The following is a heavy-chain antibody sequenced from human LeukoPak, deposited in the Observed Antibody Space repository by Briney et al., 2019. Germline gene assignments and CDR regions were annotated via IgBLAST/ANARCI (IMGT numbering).Heavy chain of an antibody. J-gene: IGHJ5*02. Sequence: ASVKVSCKASGNTFIAYYMHWVRQAPGQGLEWMGLINPTGGSTGYAQKFQGRVTMTRDMSTSTDYMELSSLRSEDTAIYYCARDNSMGDNAWWFDPWGQGTLVTVSS. CDR3: ARDNSMGDNAWWFDP. CDR1: GNTFIAYY. CDR2: INPTGGST. D-gene: IGHD1-26*01. V-gene: IGHV1-46*01.